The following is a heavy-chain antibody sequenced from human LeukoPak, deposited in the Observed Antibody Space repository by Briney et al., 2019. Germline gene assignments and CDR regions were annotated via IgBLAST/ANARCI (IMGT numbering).Heavy chain of an antibody. Sequence: SETLSLTCAVYGGSFSGYYWSWIRQPPGKGLEWIGEINHSGSTNYNPSLKSRVTISVDTSKNQFSLKLSSVTAADTAVYYCASSYYGSGSYHFDYWGQGTLVTVSS. V-gene: IGHV4-34*01. D-gene: IGHD3-10*01. J-gene: IGHJ4*02. CDR1: GGSFSGYY. CDR3: ASSYYGSGSYHFDY. CDR2: INHSGST.